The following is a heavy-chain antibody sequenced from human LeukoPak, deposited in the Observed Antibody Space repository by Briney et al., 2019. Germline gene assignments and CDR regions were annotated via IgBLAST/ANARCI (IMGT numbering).Heavy chain of an antibody. CDR1: GFTFSNYR. V-gene: IGHV3-21*04. J-gene: IGHJ4*02. Sequence: GGSLRLSCAASGFTFSNYRMNWVRQAPGKGLEWVSSISSSSIYIYYADSLKGRFTISRDNAKNSLYLQMNSLRAEDTALYYCARGGGTSYYYDGSGYYSDYWGQGTLVTVSS. D-gene: IGHD3-22*01. CDR3: ARGGGTSYYYDGSGYYSDY. CDR2: ISSSSIYI.